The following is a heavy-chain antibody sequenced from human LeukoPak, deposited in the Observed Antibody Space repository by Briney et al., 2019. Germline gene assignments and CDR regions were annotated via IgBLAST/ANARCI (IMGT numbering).Heavy chain of an antibody. CDR3: ARDRSESSFYGPFLDY. CDR1: GGTFSSYA. V-gene: IGHV1-69*04. CDR2: IIPIFGIA. D-gene: IGHD1-26*01. J-gene: IGHJ4*02. Sequence: ASVKVSCKASGGTFSSYAISRVRQAPGHGLEWMGRIIPIFGIANYAQKFQGRVTITADKSTSTAYMELSSLRSEDTAVYYCARDRSESSFYGPFLDYWGQGTLVTVSS.